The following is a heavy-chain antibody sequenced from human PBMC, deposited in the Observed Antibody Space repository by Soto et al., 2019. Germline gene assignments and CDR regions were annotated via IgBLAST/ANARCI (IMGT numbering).Heavy chain of an antibody. CDR2: IIPIPGTA. D-gene: IGHD2-2*01. J-gene: IGHJ6*02. CDR1: GVTFGSYA. CDR3: ARSQGSSTSLEIYYYYYYGMDV. Sequence: QVQLVQSGAEEKKPRSSVKVSCKASGVTFGSYAISWVRQAPGQGLEWMGGIIPIPGTANYAQKFQGRVTIAAGESTSTAYIELSSLRSEDTAVYYCARSQGSSTSLEIYYYYYYGMDVWGQGTTVTVSS. V-gene: IGHV1-69*01.